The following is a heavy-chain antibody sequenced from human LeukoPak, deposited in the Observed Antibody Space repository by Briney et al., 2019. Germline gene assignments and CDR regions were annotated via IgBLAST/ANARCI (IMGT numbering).Heavy chain of an antibody. CDR3: AVLASGDAFDI. J-gene: IGHJ3*02. V-gene: IGHV3-23*01. D-gene: IGHD6-6*01. CDR2: ISGGADGI. CDR1: GFTFSSFA. Sequence: GGSLRLSCAASGFTFSSFAMSWVRQAPGKGLEWVSDISGGADGIYYADSVKGRFTISRDNSKNTLYLQMNSLRAGDTAVYYCAVLASGDAFDIWGQGTMVTVSS.